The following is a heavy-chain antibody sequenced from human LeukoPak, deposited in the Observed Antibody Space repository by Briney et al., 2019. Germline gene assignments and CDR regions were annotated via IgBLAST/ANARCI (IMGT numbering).Heavy chain of an antibody. D-gene: IGHD5-12*01. CDR2: IRYDGSNK. CDR3: AKDSGYSGYNSGFDY. Sequence: GGSLRLSCAASGFTFSSYGMHWVRQAPGKGLEWVAFIRYDGSNKYYADSVKGRSTISRDNSKNTLYLQMNSLRAEDTAVYYCAKDSGYSGYNSGFDYWGQGTLVTVSS. CDR1: GFTFSSYG. J-gene: IGHJ4*02. V-gene: IGHV3-30*02.